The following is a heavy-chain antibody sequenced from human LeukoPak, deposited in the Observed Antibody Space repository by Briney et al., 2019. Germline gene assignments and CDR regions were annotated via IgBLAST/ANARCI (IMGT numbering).Heavy chain of an antibody. D-gene: IGHD3-3*01. J-gene: IGHJ4*02. CDR2: IRYDGSNK. CDR1: GFTFSSYG. V-gene: IGHV3-30*02. Sequence: GGSLRLSCAASGFTFSSYGMHWVRQAPGKGLEWVAFIRYDGSNKYYADSVKGRFTISRDNSKNTLYLQMNSLRAEDTAVYYCAKVRRGDFWSGYYTAYFDYWGQGTLVTVSS. CDR3: AKVRRGDFWSGYYTAYFDY.